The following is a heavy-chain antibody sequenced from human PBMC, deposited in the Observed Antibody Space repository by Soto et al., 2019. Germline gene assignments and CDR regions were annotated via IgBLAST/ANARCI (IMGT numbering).Heavy chain of an antibody. Sequence: GESLKISCKGSGYSFTSYWIGWVRQMPGKGLEWMGIIYPGDSDTRYSPSFQGQVTISADKSISTAYLQWSSLKASDTAMYYCPKHYTTGWANYSYYYMDVWAKGTTVTVSS. D-gene: IGHD3-16*01. CDR2: IYPGDSDT. CDR3: PKHYTTGWANYSYYYMDV. V-gene: IGHV5-51*01. J-gene: IGHJ6*03. CDR1: GYSFTSYW.